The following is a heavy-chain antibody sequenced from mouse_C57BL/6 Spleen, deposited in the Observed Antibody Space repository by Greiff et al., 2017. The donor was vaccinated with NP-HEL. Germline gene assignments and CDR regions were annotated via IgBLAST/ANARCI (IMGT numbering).Heavy chain of an antibody. D-gene: IGHD1-1*01. J-gene: IGHJ3*01. CDR3: ARDRAHYYGSSYDWFAY. V-gene: IGHV3-6*01. CDR2: ISYDGSN. Sequence: EVKLQESGPGLVKPSQSLSLTCSVTGYSITSGYYWNWIRQFPGNKLEWMGYISYDGSNNYNPSLKNRISITRDTSKNQFFLKLNSVTTGDTATYYCARDRAHYYGSSYDWFAYWGQGTLDTVSA. CDR1: GYSITSGYY.